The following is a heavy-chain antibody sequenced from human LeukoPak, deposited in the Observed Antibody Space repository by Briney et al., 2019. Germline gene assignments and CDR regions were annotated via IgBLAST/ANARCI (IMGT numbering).Heavy chain of an antibody. Sequence: GGSLRLTCAASGFSISSYAMDCDRQAPGKGLEWVAVISYDGSHKYYADSVKGRFTISRDNSKNTLYLQMNSLRAEDTAVDYCASELRDSVDIWGQGTMVTVSS. J-gene: IGHJ3*02. CDR3: ASELRDSVDI. CDR1: GFSISSYA. CDR2: ISYDGSHK. D-gene: IGHD3-10*01. V-gene: IGHV3-30*04.